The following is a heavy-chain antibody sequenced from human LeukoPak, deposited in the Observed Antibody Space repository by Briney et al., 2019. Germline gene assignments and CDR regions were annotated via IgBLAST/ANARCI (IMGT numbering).Heavy chain of an antibody. D-gene: IGHD3-9*01. CDR3: ATFVGTVSAGYTVPGGLLV. CDR1: QFEPTFFC. CDR2: ITPDGSET. Sequence: PGGCLRLSCVALQFEPTFFCMTCVRRAPGRGLECVANITPDGSETFYLDSVRGRFTISRDNAKNSLYLQMNSLRAEDTAVYYCATFVGTVSAGYTVPGGLLVWGKGTTVSVSS. V-gene: IGHV3-7*01. J-gene: IGHJ6*04.